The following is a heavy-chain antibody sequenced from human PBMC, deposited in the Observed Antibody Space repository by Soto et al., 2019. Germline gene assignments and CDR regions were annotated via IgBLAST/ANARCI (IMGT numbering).Heavy chain of an antibody. Sequence: PGGSLRLSCAASGFTFYYYAMHWVRQAPGKGLEWVSGISWNSGSIGYADSVKGRFTISRDNAKNSLYLQMNSLRAEDTALYYCAKAPRKYSGYDLYWFDPWGQGTLVTVS. D-gene: IGHD5-12*01. CDR1: GFTFYYYA. CDR3: AKAPRKYSGYDLYWFDP. J-gene: IGHJ5*02. CDR2: ISWNSGSI. V-gene: IGHV3-9*01.